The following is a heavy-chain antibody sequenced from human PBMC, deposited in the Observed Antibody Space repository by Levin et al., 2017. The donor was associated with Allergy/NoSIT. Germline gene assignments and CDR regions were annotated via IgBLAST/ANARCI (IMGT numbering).Heavy chain of an antibody. CDR1: GGSISSSNW. CDR2: IYHSGST. J-gene: IGHJ5*02. Sequence: SETLSLTCAVSGGSISSSNWWSWVRQPPGKGLEWIGEIYHSGSTNYNPSLKSRVTISVDKSKNQFSLKLSSVTAADTAVYYCARDGPRAGLWSHFDPWGQGTLVTVSS. D-gene: IGHD5-18*01. CDR3: ARDGPRAGLWSHFDP. V-gene: IGHV4-4*02.